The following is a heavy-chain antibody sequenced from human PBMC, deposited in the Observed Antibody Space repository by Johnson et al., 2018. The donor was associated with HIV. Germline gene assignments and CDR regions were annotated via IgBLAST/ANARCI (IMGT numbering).Heavy chain of an antibody. V-gene: IGHV3-9*01. CDR1: GFTFDDYA. CDR2: ISWNSGNI. Sequence: VQLVESGGGLVQPGRSLRLSCAASGFTFDDYAMHWVRQAPGKGLEWVSGISWNSGNIGYADSVKGRFTISRDNSKNTVYLQLNSLRVEDTAVYYCARDRGLDAFDIWGQGTMVTVSS. CDR3: ARDRGLDAFDI. D-gene: IGHD3-10*01. J-gene: IGHJ3*02.